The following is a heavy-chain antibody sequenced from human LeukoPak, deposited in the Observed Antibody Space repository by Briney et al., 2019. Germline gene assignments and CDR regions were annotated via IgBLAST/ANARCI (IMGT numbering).Heavy chain of an antibody. D-gene: IGHD6-19*01. V-gene: IGHV3-23*01. CDR2: ISGSGGST. J-gene: IGHJ4*02. CDR1: GFTFSSYG. Sequence: GGSLRLSCAASGFTFSSYGMSWVRQAPGKGLEWVSAISGSGGSTYYADSVKGRFTISRDNSKNTVYLQMNSLRAEDTAVYYCAKDHTSGWYDYWGQGTLVTVSS. CDR3: AKDHTSGWYDY.